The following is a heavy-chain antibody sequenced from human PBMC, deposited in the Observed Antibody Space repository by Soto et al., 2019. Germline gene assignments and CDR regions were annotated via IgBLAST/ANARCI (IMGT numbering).Heavy chain of an antibody. V-gene: IGHV4-34*01. Sequence: SETLSLTCAFYGGSFIGYYWSWIRQPPGKGLEWIGEINHSGSTNYNPSLKSRVTISVDTSKNQFSLKLSSVTAADTAVYYCARGSGSSLFWYWGQGTLVTVSS. CDR1: GGSFIGYY. CDR3: ARGSGSSLFWY. CDR2: INHSGST. J-gene: IGHJ4*02. D-gene: IGHD1-26*01.